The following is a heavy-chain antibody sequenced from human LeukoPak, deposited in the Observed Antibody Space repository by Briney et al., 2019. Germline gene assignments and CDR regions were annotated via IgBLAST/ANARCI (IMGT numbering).Heavy chain of an antibody. CDR3: VARYGTSPDY. CDR1: GFTFSTYA. V-gene: IGHV3-23*01. J-gene: IGHJ4*02. CDR2: VTGDTDKT. Sequence: PGGSLRLSCAADGFTFSTYALSWVRQAPGRGLEWVSTVTGDTDKTYYADSVKGRFTISRDNSMNTLSLQMNYLRVDDSAVYYCVARYGTSPDYWGQGTLVTVSS. D-gene: IGHD6-13*01.